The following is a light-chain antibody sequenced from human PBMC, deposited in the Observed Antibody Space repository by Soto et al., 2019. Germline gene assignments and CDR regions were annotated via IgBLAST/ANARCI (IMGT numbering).Light chain of an antibody. J-gene: IGLJ1*01. CDR1: SSDVDDFNY. CDR3: TSYTSSSLLDV. CDR2: DVS. V-gene: IGLV2-14*03. Sequence: QSALTQPASVSESPGQSITISCTGASSDVDDFNYVSWYQHHPGKAPKLMIYDVSNRPSGISNRFSGSKSGNTASLTISGLQAEDEADYYCTSYTSSSLLDVFGPGTKVTVL.